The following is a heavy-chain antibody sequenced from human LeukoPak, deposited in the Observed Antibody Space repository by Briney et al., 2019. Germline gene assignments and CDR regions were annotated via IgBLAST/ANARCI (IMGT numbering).Heavy chain of an antibody. CDR2: MNPNSGNT. D-gene: IGHD1-26*01. CDR1: GYTFTSYD. Sequence: ASVKVSCKASGYTFTSYDINWVRQATGQGLEWMGWMNPNSGNTGYAQKFQGRVTMTRNTSISTAYMELSSLRSEDTAMYYCARWVSGSFAEYGMDVWGQGTTVTVSS. J-gene: IGHJ6*02. V-gene: IGHV1-8*01. CDR3: ARWVSGSFAEYGMDV.